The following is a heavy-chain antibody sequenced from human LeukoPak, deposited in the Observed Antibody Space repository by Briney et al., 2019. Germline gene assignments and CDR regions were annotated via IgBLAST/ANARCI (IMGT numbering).Heavy chain of an antibody. J-gene: IGHJ5*02. CDR3: AREMERTGSIAAAGMFWFDP. Sequence: SETLSLTCAVYGGSFSGYYWSWIRQPPGKGLEWIGEINRSGSTNYNPSLKSRVTISVDTSKNQFSLKLSSVTAADTAVYYCAREMERTGSIAAAGMFWFDPWGQGTLVTVSS. V-gene: IGHV4-34*01. CDR2: INRSGST. D-gene: IGHD6-13*01. CDR1: GGSFSGYY.